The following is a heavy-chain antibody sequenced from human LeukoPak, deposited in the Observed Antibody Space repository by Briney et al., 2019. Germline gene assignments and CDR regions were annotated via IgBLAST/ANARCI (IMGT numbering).Heavy chain of an antibody. D-gene: IGHD2-8*01. CDR3: ASEYCTSSTCRFDS. Sequence: TSETLSLTCTVSAGSISSSSYSWGWIRQSPGKGLEWIGSIYYSGSTYYNPSLKSRVTISLDTSRNQFSLKLTSVTAADTALYYCASEYCTSSTCRFDSWGQGTLVTASS. CDR1: AGSISSSSYS. CDR2: IYYSGST. J-gene: IGHJ4*02. V-gene: IGHV4-39*07.